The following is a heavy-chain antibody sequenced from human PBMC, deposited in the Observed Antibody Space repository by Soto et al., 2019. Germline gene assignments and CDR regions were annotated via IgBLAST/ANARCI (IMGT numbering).Heavy chain of an antibody. CDR1: GFTFSSYS. Sequence: PGGSLRLSCAASGFTFSSYSMNWVRQAPGKGLEWVSYISSSSSTIYYADSVKGRFTISRDNAKNSLYLQMNSLRAEDTAVYYCARTVVRGVIYYGMDVWGQGTTVTVSS. CDR3: ARTVVRGVIYYGMDV. CDR2: ISSSSSTI. D-gene: IGHD3-10*01. J-gene: IGHJ6*02. V-gene: IGHV3-48*01.